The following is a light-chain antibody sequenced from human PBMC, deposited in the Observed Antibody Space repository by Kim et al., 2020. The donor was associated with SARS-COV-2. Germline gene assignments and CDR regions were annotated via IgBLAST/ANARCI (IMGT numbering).Light chain of an antibody. V-gene: IGKV3D-15*01. CDR2: GAS. J-gene: IGKJ4*01. CDR1: QSISSN. Sequence: EIVMTQSPATLSVSPGERATLSCRASQSISSNLAWYQQKPGQAPRLLIYGASIRATGIPTRFSGSGSGTDFTLTISSLQSEDLAVYFCQHYNNWPLTFGGGTKVDIK. CDR3: QHYNNWPLT.